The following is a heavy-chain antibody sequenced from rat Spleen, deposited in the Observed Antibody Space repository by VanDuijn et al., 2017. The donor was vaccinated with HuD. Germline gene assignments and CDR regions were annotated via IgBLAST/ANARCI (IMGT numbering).Heavy chain of an antibody. D-gene: IGHD4-3*01. Sequence: EVQLVESGGGLVQPGRSLKLSCVASGFTFSNYDMAWVRQAPTQGLEWVASISYDGGSTFYRDSVKGRFTISRDDATSSLYLQMDSLRSEDTATYYCTTEFGVRVMDAWGQGVMVTVSS. V-gene: IGHV5-20*01. CDR3: TTEFGVRVMDA. J-gene: IGHJ2*01. CDR1: GFTFSNYD. CDR2: ISYDGGST.